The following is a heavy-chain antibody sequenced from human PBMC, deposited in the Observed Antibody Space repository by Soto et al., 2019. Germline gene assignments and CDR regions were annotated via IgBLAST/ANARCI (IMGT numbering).Heavy chain of an antibody. J-gene: IGHJ6*03. CDR2: ISAYNGNT. D-gene: IGHD3-3*01. CDR1: GYTFTSYG. Sequence: GASVKVSCKASGYTFTSYGISWVRQAPGQGLEWMGWISAYNGNTNYAQKLQGRVTMTTDTSTSTAYMELRSLRSDDTAVYYCARALGSIFGVAIKKNYYYYMDVWGKGTTVTVSS. CDR3: ARALGSIFGVAIKKNYYYYMDV. V-gene: IGHV1-18*01.